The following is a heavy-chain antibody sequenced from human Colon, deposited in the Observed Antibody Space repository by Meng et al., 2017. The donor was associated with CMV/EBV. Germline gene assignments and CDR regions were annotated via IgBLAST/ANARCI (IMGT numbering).Heavy chain of an antibody. V-gene: IGHV3-23*05. CDR3: ARVSSAGLALDV. D-gene: IGHD3-22*01. J-gene: IGHJ3*01. CDR1: GFTFSTYA. CDR2: IYSTGRT. Sequence: GESLKISCAASGFTFSTYAMYWVRQAPGKGLEWLSVIYSTGRTYYSDSAKGRFTISRDNSQNTVYLQMDSLRGEDTATYYCARVSSAGLALDVWGQGTVVTVSS.